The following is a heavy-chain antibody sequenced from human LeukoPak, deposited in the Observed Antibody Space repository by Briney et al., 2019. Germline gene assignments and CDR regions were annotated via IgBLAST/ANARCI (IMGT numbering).Heavy chain of an antibody. V-gene: IGHV3-23*01. CDR3: AKDDAWGRFYH. D-gene: IGHD3-16*01. J-gene: IGHJ1*01. CDR2: SSSIGGRT. CDR1: GFTFSSYS. Sequence: GGSLRLSCVASGFTFSSYSMNWVRQAPGKGLEWVSGSSSIGGRTYYADSVKGRFTVTRDNSRNTLYLQMNSLRAEDTGVYYCAKDDAWGRFYHWGQGTLVTVSS.